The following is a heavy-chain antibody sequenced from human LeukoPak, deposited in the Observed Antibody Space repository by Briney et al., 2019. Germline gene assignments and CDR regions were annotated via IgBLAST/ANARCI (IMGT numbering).Heavy chain of an antibody. CDR1: GYTFTSYY. J-gene: IGHJ5*02. CDR3: ARVNPLAQYYNWFDP. D-gene: IGHD2/OR15-2a*01. Sequence: ASVKVSCKASGYTFTSYYMHWVRQAPGQGLEWMGIINPSGGSTSYAQKFQGRVTMTRDTSTSTVYMELSSLRSEDTAVDYCARVNPLAQYYNWFDPWGQGTLVTVSS. CDR2: INPSGGST. V-gene: IGHV1-46*03.